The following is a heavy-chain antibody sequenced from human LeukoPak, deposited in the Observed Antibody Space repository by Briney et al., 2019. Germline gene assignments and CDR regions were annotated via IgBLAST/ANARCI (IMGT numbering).Heavy chain of an antibody. CDR1: GFTFSSYG. J-gene: IGHJ4*02. D-gene: IGHD3-9*01. CDR3: AKGSILTGYYCFDY. V-gene: IGHV3-30*18. CDR2: ISYDGSNK. Sequence: PGGSLRLSCAASGFTFSSYGMHWVRQAPGKGLEWVAVISYDGSNKYYADSVKGRFTISRDNSKNTLYLQMNSLRAEDTAVYYCAKGSILTGYYCFDYWGQGTLVTVSS.